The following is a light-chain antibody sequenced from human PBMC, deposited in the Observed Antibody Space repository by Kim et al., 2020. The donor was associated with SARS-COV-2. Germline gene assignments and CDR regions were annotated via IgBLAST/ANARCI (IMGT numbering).Light chain of an antibody. Sequence: SPGERATLSCRASQSITSSSLAWYQQKAGQPPSLIIYGASNRTTGTPDRFSGSGSGTDFTLTISRLEPEDFAVYYCQQYDSSPTFGPGTKVDIK. CDR2: GAS. CDR3: QQYDSSPT. J-gene: IGKJ3*01. V-gene: IGKV3-20*01. CDR1: QSITSSS.